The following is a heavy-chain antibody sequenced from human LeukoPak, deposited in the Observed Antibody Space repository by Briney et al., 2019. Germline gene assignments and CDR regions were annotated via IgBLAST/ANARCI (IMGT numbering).Heavy chain of an antibody. CDR1: GYTFTRYG. V-gene: IGHV1-18*01. D-gene: IGHD2-2*01. Sequence: ASVKVSCKASGYTFTRYGISWVRQAPAQALEWMGWISDYNGNTNYAQKLQGRVTMTTDTSTSTAYMELRSLRSDDTAVYYCVVPAALMDVWGQGTTVTVSS. J-gene: IGHJ6*02. CDR3: VVPAALMDV. CDR2: ISDYNGNT.